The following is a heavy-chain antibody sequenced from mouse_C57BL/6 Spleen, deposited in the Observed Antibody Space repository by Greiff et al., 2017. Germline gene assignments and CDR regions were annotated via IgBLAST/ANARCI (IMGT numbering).Heavy chain of an antibody. Sequence: EVMLVESGPGMVKPSQSLSLTCTVTGYSITSGYDWHWLRHFPGNKLEWMGYISYSGSTNYNPSLNSRISITHDTSKSHFFLKLNSVTTEDTATYYGARDRGTGSWFAYWGQGTLVTVSA. CDR2: ISYSGST. CDR1: GYSITSGYD. J-gene: IGHJ3*01. CDR3: ARDRGTGSWFAY. D-gene: IGHD4-1*01. V-gene: IGHV3-1*01.